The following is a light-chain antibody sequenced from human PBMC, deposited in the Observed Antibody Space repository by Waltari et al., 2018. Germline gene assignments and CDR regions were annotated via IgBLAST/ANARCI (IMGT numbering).Light chain of an antibody. V-gene: IGLV2-23*01. CDR3: FSYAGRATGV. CDR1: SSDVGKYNL. Sequence: QSALTQPASVSGSPGQSITISCTGTSSDVGKYNLVSWYQHHPGQAPKLIIYGGSQRPSGVSDLFAGSKSGNTASLTISGLQAEDEADYYCFSYAGRATGVFGGGTKLTVL. J-gene: IGLJ2*01. CDR2: GGS.